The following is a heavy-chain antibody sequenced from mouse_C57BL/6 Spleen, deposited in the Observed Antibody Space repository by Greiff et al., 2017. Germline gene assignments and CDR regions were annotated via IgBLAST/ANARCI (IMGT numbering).Heavy chain of an antibody. CDR1: GYAFSSYW. V-gene: IGHV1-80*01. CDR2: IYPGDGDT. D-gene: IGHD2-10*01. Sequence: VQVVESGAELVKPGASVKISCKVSGYAFSSYWMNWVKQRPGKGLEWIGQIYPGDGDTNYNGKFKGKATLTADKSSSTAYMQLSSLTSEDSAVYFCASRLPQDAMDYWGQGTSVTVSS. J-gene: IGHJ4*01. CDR3: ASRLPQDAMDY.